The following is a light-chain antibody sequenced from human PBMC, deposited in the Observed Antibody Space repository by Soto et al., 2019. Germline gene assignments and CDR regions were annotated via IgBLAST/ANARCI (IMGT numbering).Light chain of an antibody. CDR3: AAWDDSLSGWV. J-gene: IGLJ3*02. CDR1: SSDVGGYNY. CDR2: DVS. V-gene: IGLV2-11*01. Sequence: QAVVTQPRSVSGSPGQSVTISCTGTSSDVGGYNYVSWYQQHPGKAPKLMIYDVSKRPSGVPDRFSGSKSGTSASLAISGLRSEDEADYYCAAWDDSLSGWVFGGGTKLTVL.